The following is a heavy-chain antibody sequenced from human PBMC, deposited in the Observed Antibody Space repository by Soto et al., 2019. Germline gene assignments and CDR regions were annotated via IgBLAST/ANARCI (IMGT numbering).Heavy chain of an antibody. D-gene: IGHD3-22*01. CDR1: GYRFAGSW. Sequence: GESLKLSCKGSGYRFAGSWFSWVRQKTGKGLEWMGRIDPSDSQTYYSPSFRGHVTISATKSITTVFLQWSSLRASDTAMYYCARQIYDSDTGPNFQYYFDSWGQGTPVTVS. J-gene: IGHJ4*02. CDR2: IDPSDSQT. CDR3: ARQIYDSDTGPNFQYYFDS. V-gene: IGHV5-10-1*01.